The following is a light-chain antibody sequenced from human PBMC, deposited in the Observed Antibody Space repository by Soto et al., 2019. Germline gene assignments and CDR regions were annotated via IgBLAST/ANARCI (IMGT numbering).Light chain of an antibody. CDR3: QTWDTGIGV. CDR1: SGHSNYA. CDR2: LDSDGSH. V-gene: IGLV4-69*01. J-gene: IGLJ3*02. Sequence: QSALTQSPSASASLGASVKLTCTLNSGHSNYAIAWHQQQPEKGPRYLMKLDSDGSHTKGDGIPDRFSGSSSGAERYLTISSLESEDEADYYCQTWDTGIGVFGGGTKLTVL.